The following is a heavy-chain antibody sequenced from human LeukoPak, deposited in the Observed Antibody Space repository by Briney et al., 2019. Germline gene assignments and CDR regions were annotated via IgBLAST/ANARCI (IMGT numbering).Heavy chain of an antibody. D-gene: IGHD6-19*01. CDR3: ARDQGEVIAVAGRGENWYSWFDP. V-gene: IGHV1-46*02. Sequence: ASVKVSCKASGDTFNRFYIHWVRQAPGQGLEWMGIINPSGGTTSNTQKFQGRVTVTRDTSTSTVYMELSSLRSEDTAVYYCARDQGEVIAVAGRGENWYSWFDPWGQGTLVTVSS. CDR2: INPSGGTT. J-gene: IGHJ5*02. CDR1: GDTFNRFY.